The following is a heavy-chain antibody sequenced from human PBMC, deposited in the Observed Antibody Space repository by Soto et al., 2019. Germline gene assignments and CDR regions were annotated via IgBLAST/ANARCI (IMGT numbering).Heavy chain of an antibody. V-gene: IGHV1-69*06. CDR2: IIPIFGTA. CDR3: AGAYYYDSSGYYYESSDYYGMDV. CDR1: GGTFSSYA. Sequence: SVKVSCKASGGTFSSYAISWVRQAPGQGLEWMGGIIPIFGTANYAQKFQGRVTITADKSTSTAYMELSSLRSEDTAVYYCAGAYYYDSSGYYYESSDYYGMDVWGQGTTVTVSS. J-gene: IGHJ6*02. D-gene: IGHD3-22*01.